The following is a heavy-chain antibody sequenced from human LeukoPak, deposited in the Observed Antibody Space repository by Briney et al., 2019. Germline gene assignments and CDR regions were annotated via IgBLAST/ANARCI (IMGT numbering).Heavy chain of an antibody. J-gene: IGHJ4*02. D-gene: IGHD3-3*01. CDR3: ARVSGEWPH. CDR2: ISSSGSTI. CDR1: GFTFSSYE. V-gene: IGHV3-48*03. Sequence: GGSLRLSCAASGFTFSSYEMNWVRQAPGKGLEWVSYISSSGSTIYYADSVMGRFTISRDNAKNSLYLQMNGLRAEDTAVYYCARVSGEWPHWGQGTLVTVSS.